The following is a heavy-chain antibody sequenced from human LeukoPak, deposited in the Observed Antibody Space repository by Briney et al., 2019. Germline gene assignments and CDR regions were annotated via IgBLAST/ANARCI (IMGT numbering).Heavy chain of an antibody. CDR1: GFTFGKYW. V-gene: IGHV3-7*01. CDR3: VSFYETY. D-gene: IGHD2/OR15-2a*01. CDR2: IKLDGSEK. Sequence: GGSLRLSCVASGFTFGKYWMSWVRQAPGKGLEWVANIKLDGSEKNYVDSVKGRFTISRDNTKNSLYLQMNSLRVEDTAVYYCVSFYETYWGRGTLVTVSS. J-gene: IGHJ4*02.